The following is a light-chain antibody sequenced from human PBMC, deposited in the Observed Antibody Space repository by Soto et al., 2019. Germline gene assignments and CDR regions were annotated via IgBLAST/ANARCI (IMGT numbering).Light chain of an antibody. V-gene: IGLV2-8*01. CDR1: SSDVGGYNY. J-gene: IGLJ2*01. CDR2: EVT. Sequence: QSALTQPPSASGSPGQSVTISCTGTSSDVGGYNYVSWYQQHPGKAPKLMIYEVTKRPSGVPDRFSGSKSGNTASLTVCGLQAGGGGDYYSRPIAGSNPGGFGGGTKPPVL. CDR3: RPIAGSNPGG.